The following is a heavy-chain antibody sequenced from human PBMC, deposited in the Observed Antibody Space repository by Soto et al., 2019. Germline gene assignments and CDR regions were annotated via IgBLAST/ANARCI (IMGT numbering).Heavy chain of an antibody. CDR1: GFTFSTYW. V-gene: IGHV3-7*01. D-gene: IGHD3-22*01. CDR2: IKEDGSEK. Sequence: QTGGSLRLSCAASGFTFSTYWISWVRQAPGKGLEWVANIKEDGSEKYYVDSVEGRFTISRDNAKNSLYLQMTSLRAEDTALYYCARGWGYFDSSGFPYLYAMDVWGQGTTVTVYS. J-gene: IGHJ6*02. CDR3: ARGWGYFDSSGFPYLYAMDV.